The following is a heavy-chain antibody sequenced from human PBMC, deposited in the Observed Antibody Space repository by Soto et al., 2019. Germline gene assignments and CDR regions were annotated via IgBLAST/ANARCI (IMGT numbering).Heavy chain of an antibody. V-gene: IGHV4-39*01. D-gene: IGHD5-18*01. CDR1: GGPVSSSSYY. CDR3: ARSAIATNWFFDL. CDR2: IYYTGYT. Sequence: ASDTLSLTCTVSGGPVSSSSYYWCWIRQAPGKGLEWLATIYYTGYTYHNPSLKTHVTISVDTSKDQFSLKLTSVTAADTALYSCARSAIATNWFFDLWGRGALVTLSS. J-gene: IGHJ2*01.